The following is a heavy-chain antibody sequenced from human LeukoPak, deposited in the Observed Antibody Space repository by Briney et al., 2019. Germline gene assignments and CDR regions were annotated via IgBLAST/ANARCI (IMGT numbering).Heavy chain of an antibody. CDR2: IRYDGTNK. Sequence: GGSLRLSCAASAFTFSSYGMHWGRRAPGTGLEGLAFIRYDGTNKYYADSVKGRFTISRDNSKNTPYLQMNSLRAEDTAVYYCTTARYCDDSSGYYYLSDYWGKGTLVTVSS. CDR3: TTARYCDDSSGYYYLSDY. J-gene: IGHJ4*02. CDR1: AFTFSSYG. D-gene: IGHD3-22*01. V-gene: IGHV3-30*02.